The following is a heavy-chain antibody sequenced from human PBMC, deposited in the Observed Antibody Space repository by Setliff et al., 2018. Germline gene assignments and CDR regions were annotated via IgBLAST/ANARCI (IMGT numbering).Heavy chain of an antibody. CDR1: GYTFTSYG. J-gene: IGHJ5*02. Sequence: RASVKVSCKASGYTFTSYGISWVRQAPGQGLEWMGWICAYNGNTNYAQKLQGRVTMTTDTSTSTAYMELRSLRSDDTAVYYCARGYSSSWQSRMGFDPWGQGTLVTVSS. CDR3: ARGYSSSWQSRMGFDP. D-gene: IGHD6-13*01. CDR2: ICAYNGNT. V-gene: IGHV1-18*01.